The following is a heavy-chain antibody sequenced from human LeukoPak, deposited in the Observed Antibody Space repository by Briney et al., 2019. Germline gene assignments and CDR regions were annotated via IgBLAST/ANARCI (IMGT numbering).Heavy chain of an antibody. D-gene: IGHD3-10*01. V-gene: IGHV3-48*01. CDR3: ARDYGRSRDYGMDV. J-gene: IGHJ6*02. Sequence: GGSLRLSCAASGFTFNTYSMNWVRQAPGKGLEWVSFISRVISTVYYADSVKGRFTISRDNAKNSMYLQMNSLRAEDTAVYYCARDYGRSRDYGMDVWGQGTTVTVSS. CDR1: GFTFNTYS. CDR2: ISRVISTV.